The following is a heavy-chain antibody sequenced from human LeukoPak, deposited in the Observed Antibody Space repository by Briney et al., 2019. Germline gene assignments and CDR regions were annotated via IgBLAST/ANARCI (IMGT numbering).Heavy chain of an antibody. CDR1: GFIFGSYW. Sequence: PGGSLRLSCAASGFIFGSYWMHWVRRAPGKGLVWVSRIQSDGSSTDYADSVRGRFTISRDNAKNMLFLQMNSLRAEDTAIYYCVRGAPFDFWGQGTLVTVSS. J-gene: IGHJ4*02. CDR3: VRGAPFDF. CDR2: IQSDGSST. V-gene: IGHV3-74*01.